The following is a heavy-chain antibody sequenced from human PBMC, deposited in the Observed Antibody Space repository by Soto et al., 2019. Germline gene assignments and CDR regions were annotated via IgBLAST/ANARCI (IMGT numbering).Heavy chain of an antibody. CDR3: ARVFQGYDSSGYLDY. J-gene: IGHJ4*02. Sequence: GGSLRLSCAASGFTFSSYAMHWVRQAPGKGLEWVAVISYDGSNKYYADSVKGRFTISRDNSKNTLYLQMNSLRAEDTAVYYCARVFQGYDSSGYLDYWGQGT. CDR1: GFTFSSYA. V-gene: IGHV3-30-3*01. CDR2: ISYDGSNK. D-gene: IGHD3-22*01.